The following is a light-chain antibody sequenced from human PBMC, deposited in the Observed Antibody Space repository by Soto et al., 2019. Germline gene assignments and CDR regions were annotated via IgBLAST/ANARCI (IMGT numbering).Light chain of an antibody. Sequence: DIQMTQSPSTLSASVGDRVTITCRASQSMNDWLAWYQQKPGKAPKVLIYDASSLKSGVTSRFSGSGSGTEFTHTNDSLQPDDVVTYFCVRYNAFSQTFGQETKVEI. J-gene: IGKJ1*01. CDR1: QSMNDW. CDR3: VRYNAFSQT. CDR2: DAS. V-gene: IGKV1-5*01.